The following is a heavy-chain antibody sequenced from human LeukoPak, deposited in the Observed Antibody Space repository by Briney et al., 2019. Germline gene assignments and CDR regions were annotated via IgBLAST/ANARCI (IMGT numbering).Heavy chain of an antibody. J-gene: IGHJ4*02. D-gene: IGHD5-12*01. Sequence: ASVNVSCLSSVYSLTDFGIRWVRQAAGQGRQWMAWFCAYNGDTKYAQKCQDRVTMTTDTSTGTAYMELRSLTSDDTAVYFCARDLGHRGYIFFGYWGQGTLVTVSS. CDR3: ARDLGHRGYIFFGY. CDR2: FCAYNGDT. V-gene: IGHV1-18*01. CDR1: VYSLTDFG.